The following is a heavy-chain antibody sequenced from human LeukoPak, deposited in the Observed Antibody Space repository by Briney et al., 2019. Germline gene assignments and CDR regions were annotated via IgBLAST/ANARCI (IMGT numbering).Heavy chain of an antibody. CDR2: ISSSSSTI. V-gene: IGHV3-48*01. J-gene: IGHJ4*02. Sequence: PGGSLRLSCVASGFTFNTYAMNWVRQAPGKGLEWVTYISSSSSTIYYADSVRGRFAISRDNAKNSLYLQMNSLRAEDTAVYYCARVLSGGSCIFDYWGQGTPVTVSS. CDR3: ARVLSGGSCIFDY. D-gene: IGHD2-15*01. CDR1: GFTFNTYA.